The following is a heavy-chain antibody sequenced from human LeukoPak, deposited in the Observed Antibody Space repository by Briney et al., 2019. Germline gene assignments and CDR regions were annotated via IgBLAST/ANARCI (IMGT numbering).Heavy chain of an antibody. D-gene: IGHD1-26*01. CDR3: ARKLRLGGNWFDP. Sequence: SVKVSCKTSGGTFTSYAITWVRQAPGQGLEWMGKIIPISGTTNYAQKFQGRVTFTADESTSRAYMELSSLRSEDTALYYCARKLRLGGNWFDPWGQGTLVTVSS. CDR1: GGTFTSYA. V-gene: IGHV1-69*15. CDR2: IIPISGTT. J-gene: IGHJ5*02.